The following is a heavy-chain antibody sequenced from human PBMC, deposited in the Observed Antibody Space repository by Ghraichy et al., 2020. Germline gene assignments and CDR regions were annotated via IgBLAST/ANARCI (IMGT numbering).Heavy chain of an antibody. J-gene: IGHJ4*02. V-gene: IGHV3-74*01. D-gene: IGHD3-22*01. CDR1: GFTFGNYW. CDR2: IKSDGSSP. Sequence: LSLTCAASGFTFGNYWMHWVRQVPGKGLLWVSRIKSDGSSPVYADSVRGRFTISRDNFKNTLYLQMDSLRAEDTAVYYCGRGSYDRHLDFWGQGTLVTVSS. CDR3: GRGSYDRHLDF.